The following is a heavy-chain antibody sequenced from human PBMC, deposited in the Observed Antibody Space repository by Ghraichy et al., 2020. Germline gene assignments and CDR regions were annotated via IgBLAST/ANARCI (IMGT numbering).Heavy chain of an antibody. V-gene: IGHV5-51*01. J-gene: IGHJ5*02. CDR1: GYSFTNYW. Sequence: GESLNISCQGSGYSFTNYWIGWVRQMPGKGLEWMGIISPADSNTRYSPSFQGQVTISADKSISTAYLQWSSLKASDTAMYYCARHCGRARCSEGRRLDPWGQGTLVTVSS. CDR3: ARHCGRARCSEGRRLDP. CDR2: ISPADSNT. D-gene: IGHD2-15*01.